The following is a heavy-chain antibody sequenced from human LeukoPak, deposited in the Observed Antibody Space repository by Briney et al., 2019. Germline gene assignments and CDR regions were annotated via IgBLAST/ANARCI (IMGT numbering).Heavy chain of an antibody. D-gene: IGHD2-21*02. J-gene: IGHJ4*02. CDR1: GGPISSYY. CDR3: ARGYCGGDCYSGSKYYFDY. Sequence: PSETLSLTCTVSGGPISSYYWSWIRQPAGKGLEWIGRTHSSGSTNYNPSLQSRVTMSVDTSKSQFSLNLTSVTAADTAVYYCARGYCGGDCYSGSKYYFDYWGQGTLVTVSS. CDR2: THSSGST. V-gene: IGHV4-4*07.